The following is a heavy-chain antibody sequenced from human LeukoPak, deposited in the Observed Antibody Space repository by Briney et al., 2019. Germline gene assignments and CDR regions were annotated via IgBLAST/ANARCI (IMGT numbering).Heavy chain of an antibody. D-gene: IGHD2-2*01. CDR3: AADGVRYCSSTSCYGYMDV. J-gene: IGHJ6*03. CDR2: IVVGSGNT. CDR1: GFTFTSSA. Sequence: SVKVSCKASGFTFTSSAMQWVRQARGQRLEWIGWIVVGSGNTNYAQKFQERVTITRDMSTSTAYMELSSLRSEDTAVYYCAADGVRYCSSTSCYGYMDVWGKGTTVTVSS. V-gene: IGHV1-58*02.